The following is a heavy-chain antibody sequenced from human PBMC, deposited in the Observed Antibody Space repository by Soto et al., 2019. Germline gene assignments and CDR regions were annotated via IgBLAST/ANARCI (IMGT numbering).Heavy chain of an antibody. V-gene: IGHV3-23*01. CDR3: ASVLSGIYDY. CDR1: GFTFSSYA. Sequence: PGGSLRLSCAASGFTFSSYAMSWVRQAPGKGLEWVSAISGSGGSTYYADSVKGLFTISRDNSKNTLYLQMNILRAEDTAVYYCASVLSGIYDYWGQGTLVTVSS. CDR2: ISGSGGST. J-gene: IGHJ4*02.